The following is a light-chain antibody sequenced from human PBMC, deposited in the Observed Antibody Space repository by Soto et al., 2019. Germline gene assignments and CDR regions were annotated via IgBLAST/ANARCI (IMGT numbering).Light chain of an antibody. CDR3: QQYNNWFSIT. CDR2: GAS. Sequence: VMTQSPATLSVSPGERATLSCRASQSVDISLAWYQQKPGQTPRLLIYGASTRATGIPARFSGSGSGTEFTLTISSLQSEDFAVYYCQQYNNWFSITFGQGARLEIK. V-gene: IGKV3-15*01. J-gene: IGKJ5*01. CDR1: QSVDIS.